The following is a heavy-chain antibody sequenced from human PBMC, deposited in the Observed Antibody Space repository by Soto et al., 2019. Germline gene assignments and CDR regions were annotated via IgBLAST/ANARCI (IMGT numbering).Heavy chain of an antibody. D-gene: IGHD3-10*01. Sequence: GGSLRLSCAASGFTFSSYGMHWVRQAPGKGLEWVAVISYDGSNKYYADSVKGRFTISRDNSKNTLYLQMNSLRAEDTAVYYCAKVNTMVRGIGYYYGMDVWGQGTTVTVSS. CDR3: AKVNTMVRGIGYYYGMDV. CDR2: ISYDGSNK. V-gene: IGHV3-30*18. J-gene: IGHJ6*02. CDR1: GFTFSSYG.